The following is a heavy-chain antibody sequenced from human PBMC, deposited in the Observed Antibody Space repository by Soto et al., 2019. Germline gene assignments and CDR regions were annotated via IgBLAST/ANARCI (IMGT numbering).Heavy chain of an antibody. Sequence: QLGGSLRLSCAASGFTFSSYAMSWVRQAPGKGLEWVSAISGSGGSTYYADSVKGRFTISRDNSKNTLYLQMNSLRAEDTAVYYCAKVMQLGSSGWYRGFDYWGQGTLVTVPS. CDR2: ISGSGGST. D-gene: IGHD6-19*01. V-gene: IGHV3-23*01. CDR1: GFTFSSYA. CDR3: AKVMQLGSSGWYRGFDY. J-gene: IGHJ4*02.